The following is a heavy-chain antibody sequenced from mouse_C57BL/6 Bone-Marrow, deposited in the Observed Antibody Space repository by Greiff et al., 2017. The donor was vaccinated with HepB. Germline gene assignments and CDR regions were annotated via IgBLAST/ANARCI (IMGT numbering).Heavy chain of an antibody. D-gene: IGHD2-3*01. CDR3: ARAADGPWFAY. CDR1: GYSITSGYY. CDR2: ISYDGSN. Sequence: EVQLKESGPGLVKPSQSLSLTCSVTGYSITSGYYWNWIRQFPGNKLEWMGYISYDGSNNYNPSLKNRISITRDTSKNQFFLTLNSVTTEDTATYYCARAADGPWFAYWGQGTLVTVSA. V-gene: IGHV3-6*01. J-gene: IGHJ3*01.